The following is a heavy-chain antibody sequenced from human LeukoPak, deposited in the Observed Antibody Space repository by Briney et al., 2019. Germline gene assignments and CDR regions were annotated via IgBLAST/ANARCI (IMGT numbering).Heavy chain of an antibody. CDR2: ISNDGSHK. J-gene: IGHJ4*02. V-gene: IGHV3-30*04. Sequence: GRSLRLSCAGSGFTFRSYAMHWVRQAPGKGLEWVAVISNDGSHKYYTDSVKGRFSISKDNSENTLYLQMNSLKTEDTAVYYCARDFSPVSRYFGPDYWGPGTLVTVSS. CDR1: GFTFRSYA. D-gene: IGHD3-9*01. CDR3: ARDFSPVSRYFGPDY.